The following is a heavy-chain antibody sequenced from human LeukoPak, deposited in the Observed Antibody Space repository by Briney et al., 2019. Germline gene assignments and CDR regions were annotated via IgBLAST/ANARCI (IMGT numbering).Heavy chain of an antibody. V-gene: IGHV5-51*01. Sequence: GEPLKISCKGSGYTFTTYWIAWVRQMPGKGLEWMGIIYPRDSDTRYIPSFQGQVAISADKSISHAYLQWSSLKASDSAMYYCARHESTNPLGVWGQGTTVTVSS. CDR3: ARHESTNPLGV. D-gene: IGHD1-14*01. CDR1: GYTFTTYW. J-gene: IGHJ6*02. CDR2: IYPRDSDT.